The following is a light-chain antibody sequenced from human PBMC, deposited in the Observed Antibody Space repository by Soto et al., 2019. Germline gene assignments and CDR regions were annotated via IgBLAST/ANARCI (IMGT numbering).Light chain of an antibody. V-gene: IGLV2-14*03. CDR1: SNDVGGYNY. J-gene: IGLJ2*01. CDR3: SAFTTDSTVI. Sequence: QSALTQPASVSGSPGQSITISCTGTSNDVGGYNYVSWYQQHPDTAPKLIIYDVRYRPSGVSNRFSGSKSGYTASLTISGLQAEDECHYYCSAFTTDSTVIFGGGTKLTVL. CDR2: DVR.